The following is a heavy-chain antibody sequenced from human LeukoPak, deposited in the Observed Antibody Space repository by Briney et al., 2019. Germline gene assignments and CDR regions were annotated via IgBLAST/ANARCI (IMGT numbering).Heavy chain of an antibody. Sequence: GGSLRLSCAASGFTFSSYALSWVRQAPGKGLEWVSGITDSGTGTYYADSVKGRFTISRDNSKNTVYLQMSSLRAEDTAVYYCAKDYYDSSGYYHAFDYWGQGTLVTVSS. D-gene: IGHD3-22*01. J-gene: IGHJ4*02. CDR2: ITDSGTGT. CDR3: AKDYYDSSGYYHAFDY. CDR1: GFTFSSYA. V-gene: IGHV3-23*01.